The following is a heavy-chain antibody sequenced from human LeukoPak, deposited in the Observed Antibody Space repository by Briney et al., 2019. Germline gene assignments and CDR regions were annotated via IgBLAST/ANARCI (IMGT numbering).Heavy chain of an antibody. V-gene: IGHV3-23*01. CDR1: GFTFSSYA. CDR2: ISGSGGST. J-gene: IGHJ4*02. Sequence: PGGSLRLSCAASGFTFSSYAMSWVRQAPGKGLEWVSAISGSGGSTYYADSAKARFTISRDNPKNTLYLQINSLRAEDTAVYYCAKDGYCTNGVCYPQSFDYWGQGTLVTVSS. D-gene: IGHD2-8*01. CDR3: AKDGYCTNGVCYPQSFDY.